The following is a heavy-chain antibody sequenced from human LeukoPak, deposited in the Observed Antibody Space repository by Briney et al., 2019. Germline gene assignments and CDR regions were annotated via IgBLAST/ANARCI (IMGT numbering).Heavy chain of an antibody. Sequence: PGGSLRLSCAASGFTFSSYGMHWVRQAPGKGLEWVAFIRYDGSNKYYADSVKGRFTTSRDNSKNTLYLQMNSLRAEDTAVYYCAKGLIYCSSTSCHDYWGQGTLVTVSS. J-gene: IGHJ4*02. D-gene: IGHD2-2*01. CDR2: IRYDGSNK. CDR3: AKGLIYCSSTSCHDY. CDR1: GFTFSSYG. V-gene: IGHV3-30*02.